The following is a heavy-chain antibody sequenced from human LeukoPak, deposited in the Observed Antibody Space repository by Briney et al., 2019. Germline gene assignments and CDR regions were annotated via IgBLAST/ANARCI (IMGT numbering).Heavy chain of an antibody. V-gene: IGHV4-4*07. Sequence: SETLSLTCTVSGGSISSYYWSWIRQPAGKGLEWIGRIYTSGSTNYNPSLKSRVTISVDTSKNQFSLKLSSVTAADTAVYYCARGRNGYYGSGSYYKGWFDPWGQGTLVTVSS. D-gene: IGHD3-10*01. CDR3: ARGRNGYYGSGSYYKGWFDP. CDR2: IYTSGST. J-gene: IGHJ5*02. CDR1: GGSISSYY.